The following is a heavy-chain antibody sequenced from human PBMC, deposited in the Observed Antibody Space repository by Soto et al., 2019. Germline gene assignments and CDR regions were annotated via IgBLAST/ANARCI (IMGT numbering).Heavy chain of an antibody. CDR1: GYTFTGYF. D-gene: IGHD3-3*01. V-gene: IGHV1-2*02. CDR2: IDPNSGDT. CDR3: ARGRTFYDFWVLSRY. J-gene: IGHJ4*02. Sequence: GASVKVSCKASGYTFTGYFIHWVRQAPGQGLEWMGWIDPNSGDTNYAQNFQGRVTMARDPSISTAYMELSRLRSDDTAVYYCARGRTFYDFWVLSRYWGQGTLVTVSS.